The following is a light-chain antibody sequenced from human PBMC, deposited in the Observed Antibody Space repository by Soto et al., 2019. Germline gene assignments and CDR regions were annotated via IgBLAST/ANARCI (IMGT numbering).Light chain of an antibody. CDR2: GAS. V-gene: IGKV3-20*01. Sequence: EIVLTQSPDTMSLSPGERATLSCRASQSISSSSLAWYQQKVGQAPSLLIYGASSRATGIPDRFSGSGSGTDFTLSISRLEPEDFAVYYCQQYGSSPFTFGGGTKVDI. CDR3: QQYGSSPFT. J-gene: IGKJ4*01. CDR1: QSISSSS.